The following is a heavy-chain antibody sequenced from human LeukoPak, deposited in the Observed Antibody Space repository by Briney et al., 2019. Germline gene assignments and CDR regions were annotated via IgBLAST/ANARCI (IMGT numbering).Heavy chain of an antibody. CDR2: IYYSGST. CDR3: ASGDYLWGSYLGY. CDR1: DGSISSSRYY. Sequence: KPSETQSLTCIVSDGSISSSRYYWGWIRQPPGKGLEWIGSIYYSGSTNYNPSLKSRVTISVDTSNNQFSLKLSSLTAADTAVYYCASGDYLWGSYLGYWGQGTLVTVSS. D-gene: IGHD3-16*02. J-gene: IGHJ4*02. V-gene: IGHV4-39*01.